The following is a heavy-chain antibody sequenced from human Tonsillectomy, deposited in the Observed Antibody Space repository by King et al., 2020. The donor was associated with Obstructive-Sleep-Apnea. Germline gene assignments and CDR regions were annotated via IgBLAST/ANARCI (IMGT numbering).Heavy chain of an antibody. CDR2: IDWDDDK. Sequence: VTLKESGPALVKPTQTLTLTCTFSGFSLSTSGLCVSWIRQPPGKALEWLARIDWDDDKYYSTSLKTRLTISKDTSKNQVVLTMTNMDPVDTATYYCALGGLTGDRHAFDIWGQGTMVTVSS. CDR1: GFSLSTSGLC. D-gene: IGHD7-27*01. V-gene: IGHV2-70*15. CDR3: ALGGLTGDRHAFDI. J-gene: IGHJ3*02.